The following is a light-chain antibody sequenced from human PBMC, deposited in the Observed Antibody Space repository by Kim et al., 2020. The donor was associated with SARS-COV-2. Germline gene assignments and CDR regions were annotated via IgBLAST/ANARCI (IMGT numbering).Light chain of an antibody. J-gene: IGKJ5*01. CDR2: GAS. Sequence: SPGERATLSCRASQSLGSNLVWYQQIPGQAPRLLIYGASTRATGVSPRFSASGSGTEFTLTISSLQSEDFVVYYCQQYNDWPSITFGQGTRLEIK. CDR1: QSLGSN. V-gene: IGKV3-15*01. CDR3: QQYNDWPSIT.